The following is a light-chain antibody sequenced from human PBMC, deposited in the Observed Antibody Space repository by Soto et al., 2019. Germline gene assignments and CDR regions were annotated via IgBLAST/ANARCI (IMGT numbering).Light chain of an antibody. Sequence: EIVLTQSPATLSLSPGERATLSCRASQSVSSYLAWYQQKPGQAPRLLIYDASNRATGIPARFSGSGPGTYFTLTISSLEPEDFAVYYCQQRSNWHPLTFGGGTKVEIK. J-gene: IGKJ4*01. CDR3: QQRSNWHPLT. CDR2: DAS. CDR1: QSVSSY. V-gene: IGKV3D-11*02.